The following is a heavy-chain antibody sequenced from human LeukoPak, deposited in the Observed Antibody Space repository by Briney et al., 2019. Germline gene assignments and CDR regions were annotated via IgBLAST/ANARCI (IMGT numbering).Heavy chain of an antibody. D-gene: IGHD1-26*01. CDR2: IWYDGSNK. CDR3: ARAPTSYYYFDY. V-gene: IGHV3-33*01. J-gene: IGHJ4*02. Sequence: GGSLRLSCAASGFIFSRYGMHWVRQAPGKGLEWVAVIWYDGSNKYYADSVKGRFTISRDNSKNTLYLQMNSLRAEDTAVYYCARAPTSYYYFDYWGQGTLVTVSS. CDR1: GFIFSRYG.